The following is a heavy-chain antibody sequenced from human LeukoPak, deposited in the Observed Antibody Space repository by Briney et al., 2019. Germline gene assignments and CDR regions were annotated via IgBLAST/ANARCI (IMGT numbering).Heavy chain of an antibody. V-gene: IGHV3-23*01. Sequence: PGGSLRLSCAASEFTFSSHAMSWVRQAPGKGLEWVSIISGSGGVTYYADSVKGRFTISRDNSKNTLYLQMNSLRAEDTAVYYCAKDLYDSSGYPPNDYWGQGTLVTVSS. CDR2: ISGSGGVT. CDR3: AKDLYDSSGYPPNDY. J-gene: IGHJ4*02. D-gene: IGHD3-22*01. CDR1: EFTFSSHA.